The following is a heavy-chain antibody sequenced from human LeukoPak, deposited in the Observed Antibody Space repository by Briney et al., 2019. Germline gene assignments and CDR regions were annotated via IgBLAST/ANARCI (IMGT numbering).Heavy chain of an antibody. CDR3: ARDVPKKAPYGVDV. V-gene: IGHV4-31*03. CDR2: IHYTGST. D-gene: IGHD2-2*01. CDR1: GGSLSSGGYY. J-gene: IGHJ6*02. Sequence: SETLSLTCTVSGGSLSSGGYYWSWIRQHPGKGLEWIGYIHYTGSTYNNPSLKGRATISRDTSKNQFSLKLSSVTAADTAVYYCARDVPKKAPYGVDVWGPGTTVIVSS.